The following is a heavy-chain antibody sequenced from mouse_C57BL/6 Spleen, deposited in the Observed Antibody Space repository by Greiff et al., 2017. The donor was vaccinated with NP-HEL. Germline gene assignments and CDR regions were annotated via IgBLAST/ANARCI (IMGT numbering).Heavy chain of an antibody. CDR2: IYPRAGST. V-gene: IGHV1-78*01. J-gene: IGHJ2*01. CDR1: GYTFTDHT. CDR3: ARSSSYYFDY. D-gene: IGHD1-1*01. Sequence: VQRVESDAELVKPGASVKISCKVSGYTFTDHTIPWIKQRPEPGLEWIGYIYPRAGSTKYNEKFKGKATLTADKSSSPAYMQLNSLTSEDSAVYFCARSSSYYFDYWGQGTTLTVSS.